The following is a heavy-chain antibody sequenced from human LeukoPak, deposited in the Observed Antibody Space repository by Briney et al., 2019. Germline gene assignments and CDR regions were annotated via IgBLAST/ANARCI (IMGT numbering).Heavy chain of an antibody. V-gene: IGHV5-51*01. J-gene: IGHJ6*02. CDR3: ARNWYYGSGSYYYGMDV. CDR2: IYPGDSDT. D-gene: IGHD3-10*01. CDR1: GYSFTSYW. Sequence: GESLKISCKGSGYSFTSYWIGWVRQMPGKGLEWMGIIYPGDSDTRYSPSFQGQVTISADKSISTAYLQWSSLKASDTAMYYCARNWYYGSGSYYYGMDVWGQGTTVTVSS.